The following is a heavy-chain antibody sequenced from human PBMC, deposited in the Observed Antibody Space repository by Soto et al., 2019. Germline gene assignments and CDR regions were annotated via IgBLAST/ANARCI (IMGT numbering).Heavy chain of an antibody. CDR2: ISAYNGNT. CDR1: GYTFTSYG. V-gene: IGHV1-18*01. D-gene: IGHD3-3*01. CDR3: ARDRATRFLEWLSHYYYYGMDV. J-gene: IGHJ6*02. Sequence: ASVKVSCKVSGYTFTSYGISWVRQAPGQGLEWMGWISAYNGNTNYAQKLQGRVTMTTDTSTSTAYMELRSLRSDDTAVYYCARDRATRFLEWLSHYYYYGMDVWGQGTTVTVSS.